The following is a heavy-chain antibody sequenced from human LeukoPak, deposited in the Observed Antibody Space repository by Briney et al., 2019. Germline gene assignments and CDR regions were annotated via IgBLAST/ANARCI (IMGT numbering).Heavy chain of an antibody. CDR3: ARERHGGAAYFDL. CDR2: IVVGSGNT. CDR1: GFTFTSSA. V-gene: IGHV1-58*01. Sequence: GASVKVSCKASGFTFTSSAVQWVRQARGQRLEWIGWIVVGSGNTNYAQKFQERVAITRDMSTSTAYMELSSLRSEDTAVYYCARERHGGAAYFDLWGRGTLVTVSS. J-gene: IGHJ2*01. D-gene: IGHD1-26*01.